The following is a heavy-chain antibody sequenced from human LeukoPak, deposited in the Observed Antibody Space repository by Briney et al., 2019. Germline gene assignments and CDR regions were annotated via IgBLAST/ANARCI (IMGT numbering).Heavy chain of an antibody. CDR1: GFTVSSNY. J-gene: IGHJ6*02. CDR2: IRYDGSNK. V-gene: IGHV3-33*08. Sequence: PGGSLRLSCAAAGFTVSSNYMSWVRQAPGKGLEWVAVIRYDGSNKYYADSVKGRFTISRDNSKNTLYLQMNSLRAEDTAVYYCARSEIKAIFGVVAYYYYGMDVWGQGTTVTVS. CDR3: ARSEIKAIFGVVAYYYYGMDV. D-gene: IGHD3-3*01.